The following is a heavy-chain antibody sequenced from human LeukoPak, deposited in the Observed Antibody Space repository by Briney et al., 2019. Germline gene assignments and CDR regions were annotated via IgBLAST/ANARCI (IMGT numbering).Heavy chain of an antibody. CDR1: GGTFSSYA. J-gene: IGHJ4*02. Sequence: SVNVSCKASGGTFSSYAISWVRQAPGQGLEWMGRIIPILGIANYAQKFQGRVTITADKSTSTAYMELSSLRSEDTAVYYCARDLRYSYGPDYWGQGTLVTVSS. CDR3: ARDLRYSYGPDY. D-gene: IGHD5-18*01. V-gene: IGHV1-69*04. CDR2: IIPILGIA.